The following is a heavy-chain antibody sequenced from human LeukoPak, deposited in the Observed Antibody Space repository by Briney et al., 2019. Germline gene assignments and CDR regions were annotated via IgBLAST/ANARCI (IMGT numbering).Heavy chain of an antibody. CDR2: TYYRSKWYY. CDR3: ARTAIMETYYDFWSPNWFDP. J-gene: IGHJ5*02. V-gene: IGHV6-1*01. Sequence: SQTLSLTCVISGDSVSSNSAAWNWIRQSPSRGLEWLGRTYYRSKWYYHYAVSMKSRITVNPDTSKNQFSLQLNSVTAADTAVYYCARTAIMETYYDFWSPNWFDPWGQGTLVTVSS. D-gene: IGHD3-3*01. CDR1: GDSVSSNSAA.